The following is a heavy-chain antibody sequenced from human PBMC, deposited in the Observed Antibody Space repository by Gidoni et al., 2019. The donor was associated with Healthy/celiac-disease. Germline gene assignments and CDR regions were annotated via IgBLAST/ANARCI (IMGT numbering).Heavy chain of an antibody. CDR2: ISYDGSNK. CDR3: ARGIGSSGYYSTYFDY. CDR1: GFTFSSYA. V-gene: IGHV3-30-3*01. Sequence: QVQLVESGGGVVQPGRSLSLSGAASGFTFSSYAMLWVRQAPGKGLEWVAVISYDGSNKYYADSVKGRFTISRDNSKNTLYLQMNSLRAEDTAVYYCARGIGSSGYYSTYFDYWGQGTLVTVSS. D-gene: IGHD3-22*01. J-gene: IGHJ4*02.